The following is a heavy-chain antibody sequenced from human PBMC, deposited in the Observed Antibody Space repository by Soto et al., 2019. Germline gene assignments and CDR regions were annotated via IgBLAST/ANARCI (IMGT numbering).Heavy chain of an antibody. J-gene: IGHJ6*02. CDR3: ARAPFLASDSSRGYSFVLFDYYGMDV. V-gene: IGHV3-33*01. CDR1: GFTFSSYC. D-gene: IGHD6-13*01. CDR2: IWYDGSNK. Sequence: PGVSLRLSCAASGFTFSSYCMHWVRQAPGKGLEWVAVIWYDGSNKYYADSVKGRFTISRDNSKNTLYLHMNSLRAEDTAVYYCARAPFLASDSSRGYSFVLFDYYGMDVWGQGTTVTVSS.